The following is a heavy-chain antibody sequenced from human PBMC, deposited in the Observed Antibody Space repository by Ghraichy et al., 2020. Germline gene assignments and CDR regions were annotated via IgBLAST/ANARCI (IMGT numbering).Heavy chain of an antibody. D-gene: IGHD6-13*01. CDR2: ISGSGGST. Sequence: GGSLRLSCAASGFTFSSYAMSWVRQAPGKGLEWVLAISGSGGSTYYADSVKGRFTISRDNSKNTLYLQMNSLRAEDTAVYYCVRGYSRARDDYWGQGTLVTVSS. J-gene: IGHJ4*02. V-gene: IGHV3-23*01. CDR3: VRGYSRARDDY. CDR1: GFTFSSYA.